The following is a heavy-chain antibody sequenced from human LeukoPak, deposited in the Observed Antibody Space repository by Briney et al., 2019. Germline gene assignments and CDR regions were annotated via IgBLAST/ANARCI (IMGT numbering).Heavy chain of an antibody. J-gene: IGHJ6*02. D-gene: IGHD5-18*01. CDR2: ISGSRGST. CDR1: GFTFSSYA. V-gene: IGHV3-23*01. Sequence: GGSLRLSCAASGFTFSSYAMSWVRQAPGKGLVGVSDISGSRGSTYYADSVKGRFTISRDNSKNTLYLQMNSLRAEDTAVYYCAKGGAARYSYGYPDYYYYGMDVWGQGTTVTVSS. CDR3: AKGGAARYSYGYPDYYYYGMDV.